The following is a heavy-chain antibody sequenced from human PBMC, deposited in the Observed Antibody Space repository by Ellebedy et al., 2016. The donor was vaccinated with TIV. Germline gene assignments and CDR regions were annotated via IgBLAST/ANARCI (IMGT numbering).Heavy chain of an antibody. CDR2: IKPDGSET. V-gene: IGHV3-7*01. CDR1: GFTFSSYW. J-gene: IGHJ6*03. D-gene: IGHD6-6*01. Sequence: GGSLRLSXEASGFTFSSYWMSWVRQAPGQGLEWVANIKPDGSETYYVDSVKGRFTISRDNAKNSLYLQFNSLRAEDTAVYYCARWHSFSSYYSIDVWGKGTTVTVSS. CDR3: ARWHSFSSYYSIDV.